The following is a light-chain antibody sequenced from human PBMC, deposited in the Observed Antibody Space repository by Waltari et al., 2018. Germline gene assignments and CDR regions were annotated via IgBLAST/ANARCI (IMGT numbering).Light chain of an antibody. CDR3: QVWDSSSDHVV. CDR2: DER. Sequence: SYVLTQPPSVSVAPGQTARITCGGNNIGSKSVHWYQQKPGQAPVLVVYDERDRPSGMPERFSGSNSGNTATLTISRVEAGDEADYYCQVWDSSSDHVVFGGGTKLTVL. CDR1: NIGSKS. J-gene: IGLJ2*01. V-gene: IGLV3-21*02.